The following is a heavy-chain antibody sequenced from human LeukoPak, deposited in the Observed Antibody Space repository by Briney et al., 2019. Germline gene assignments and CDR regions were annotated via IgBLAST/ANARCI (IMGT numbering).Heavy chain of an antibody. Sequence: GGSLRLSCAAFGFTFSSYAMHWVRQSPGKGLEWEAVISYDGSNKYYADSVKGRFTISRDNSKNTLYLQMNSLRAEDTAVYYCARDAPYCGGDCYLDVWGQGTTVTVSS. J-gene: IGHJ6*03. D-gene: IGHD2-21*01. CDR2: ISYDGSNK. V-gene: IGHV3-30-3*01. CDR1: GFTFSSYA. CDR3: ARDAPYCGGDCYLDV.